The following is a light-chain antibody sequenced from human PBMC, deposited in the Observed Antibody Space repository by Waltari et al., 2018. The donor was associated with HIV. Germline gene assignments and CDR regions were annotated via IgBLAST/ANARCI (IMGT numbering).Light chain of an antibody. V-gene: IGKV2-40*01. J-gene: IGKJ5*01. CDR1: QSLFYSGDGNIY. CDR3: MQRLKFPIT. CDR2: TLS. Sequence: DVVMTQTPLSLPVPPGEPASISCRSSQSLFYSGDGNIYLDWYRQKPGQSPQILIYTLSSRASGVPDRFTGSGSGTDFTLKISRLEAEDVGVYYCMQRLKFPITFGQGTRLEIK.